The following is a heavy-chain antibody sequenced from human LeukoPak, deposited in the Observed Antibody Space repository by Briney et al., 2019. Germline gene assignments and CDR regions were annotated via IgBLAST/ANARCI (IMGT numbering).Heavy chain of an antibody. J-gene: IGHJ6*02. D-gene: IGHD6-6*01. V-gene: IGHV3-23*01. Sequence: GGSLRLSCAASGFTFTNYAMTWVRQAPGKGLEWVSGISGSGDITYYADSVKGRFTISRDNSKNTLYLQMNSLRAEDTAVYYCARDSGSSSYYYYGMDVWGQGTTVTVSS. CDR2: ISGSGDIT. CDR3: ARDSGSSSYYYYGMDV. CDR1: GFTFTNYA.